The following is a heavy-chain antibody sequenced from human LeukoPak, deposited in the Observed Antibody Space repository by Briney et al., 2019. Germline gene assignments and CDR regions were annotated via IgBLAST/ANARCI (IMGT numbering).Heavy chain of an antibody. J-gene: IGHJ4*02. CDR1: GGSISSYY. CDR3: ARDPDFGSGSYFDY. Sequence: PSETLSLTCTVSGGSISSYYWSWIRDPAGKGLEWMGRIYTSGSTNYNPALKSRGTMSVDTSKNQISLKLSSVTAADTAVYYCARDPDFGSGSYFDYWGQGTLVTVSS. V-gene: IGHV4-4*07. D-gene: IGHD3-10*01. CDR2: IYTSGST.